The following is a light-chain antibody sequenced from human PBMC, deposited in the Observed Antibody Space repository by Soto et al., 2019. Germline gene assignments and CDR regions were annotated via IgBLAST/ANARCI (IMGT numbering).Light chain of an antibody. V-gene: IGKV3-20*01. CDR1: QSVNSNY. CDR3: QQYDSTPPT. CDR2: GAS. Sequence: EIVLTQSPGTLSLSPGERATLSCRASQSVNSNYLAWYQRKPGQAPRLLIYGASNRATDIPYRFSASGSGTGFTLTITSLEAKAFAVDYCQQYDSTPPTLGQGTKVEVK. J-gene: IGKJ1*01.